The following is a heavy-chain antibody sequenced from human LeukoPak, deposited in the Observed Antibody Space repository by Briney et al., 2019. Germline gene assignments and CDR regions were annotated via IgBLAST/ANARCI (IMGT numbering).Heavy chain of an antibody. CDR3: ASGTIFGVIAPYCFHS. CDR2: IFYGANT. D-gene: IGHD3-3*01. V-gene: IGHV4-59*01. J-gene: IGHJ4*02. Sequence: PSVTLSLTCTVSAGSISSYYWNWIRQVPGKGLEWIGYIFYGANTYYNPSLKDRVTMSMDTSKSQVSLKLTSVTAADTAVYYCASGTIFGVIAPYCFHSWGQGTLVTVSP. CDR1: AGSISSYY.